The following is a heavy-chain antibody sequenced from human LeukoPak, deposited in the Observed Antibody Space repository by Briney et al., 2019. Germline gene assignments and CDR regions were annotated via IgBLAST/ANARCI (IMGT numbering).Heavy chain of an antibody. CDR1: GGTFSSYA. CDR2: IIPILGIA. J-gene: IGHJ4*02. D-gene: IGHD1-14*01. V-gene: IGHV1-69*04. CDR3: ARDPDATHKLDY. Sequence: ASVKVSCKASGGTFSSYAISWVRQTPGQGLEWMGRIIPILGIANYAQKFQGRVTITADKSTSTAYMELSSLRSDDTAVYYCARDPDATHKLDYWGQGTLVTVSS.